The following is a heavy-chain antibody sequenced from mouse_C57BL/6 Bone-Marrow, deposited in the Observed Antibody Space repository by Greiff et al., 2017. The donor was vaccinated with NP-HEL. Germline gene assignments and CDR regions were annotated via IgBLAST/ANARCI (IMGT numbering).Heavy chain of an antibody. J-gene: IGHJ2*01. D-gene: IGHD2-5*01. CDR1: GYTFTDYY. V-gene: IGHV1-18*01. CDR3: ARRTYYSNSLDY. CDR2: INPNNGGT. Sequence: VQLQQSGPELVKPGASVKIPCKASGYTFTDYYMDWVKQSHGKSLEWIGDINPNNGGTFYNQKFKSKATITVEKSSSTAYMELRSLTSEDTAVYYCARRTYYSNSLDYWGQGTTLTVSS.